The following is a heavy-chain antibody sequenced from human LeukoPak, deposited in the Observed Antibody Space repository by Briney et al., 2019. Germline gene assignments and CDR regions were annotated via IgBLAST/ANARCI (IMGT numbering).Heavy chain of an antibody. D-gene: IGHD3-10*01. CDR1: GFTFSSYS. CDR2: ISSSSSYI. Sequence: GGSLRLSCAASGFTFSSYSMNWVRQAPGKGLEWVSSISSSSSYIYYADSVKGRFTISRDNAKNSLYLQMNSLRAEDTAVYYCARGHYGSGSYQVYFDYWGQGTLVTVSS. V-gene: IGHV3-21*01. CDR3: ARGHYGSGSYQVYFDY. J-gene: IGHJ4*02.